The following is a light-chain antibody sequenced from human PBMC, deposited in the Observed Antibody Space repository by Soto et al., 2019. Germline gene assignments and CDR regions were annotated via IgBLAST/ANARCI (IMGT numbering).Light chain of an antibody. CDR3: QQYNNWPRT. CDR2: GAS. V-gene: IGKV3-15*01. CDR1: QSVSSN. J-gene: IGKJ1*01. Sequence: EIVMTQSPATLSVSPGERATLSCRASQSVSSNLAWYQQKPGQAXXXLXXGASTRATGIPARFSGSGSGTEFTLTISSLQSEDFAVYYCQQYNNWPRTFGQGTKV.